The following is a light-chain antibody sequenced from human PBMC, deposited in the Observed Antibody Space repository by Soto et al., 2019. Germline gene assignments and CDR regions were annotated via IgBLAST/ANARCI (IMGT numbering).Light chain of an antibody. J-gene: IGLJ3*02. CDR2: TVN. CDR3: CSYAGSYTWV. V-gene: IGLV2-11*01. CDR1: SSDVGDYNY. Sequence: QSALTQPRSVSGSPGQSVTISCTGTSSDVGDYNYVSWYQQHPGKAPKLLIYTVNMRPSGVPDRFSGSKSGNTAPLTISGLQAEDVAEYSCCSYAGSYTWVFGGGTKLTVL.